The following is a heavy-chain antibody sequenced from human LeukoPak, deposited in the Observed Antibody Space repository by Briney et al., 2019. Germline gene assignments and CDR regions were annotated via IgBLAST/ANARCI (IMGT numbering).Heavy chain of an antibody. CDR1: GGSFSSYY. J-gene: IGHJ4*02. V-gene: IGHV4-34*01. CDR2: INHSGST. CDR3: ARDKVRGVIIE. Sequence: PSETLSLTCAVCGGSFSSYYWSWIRQPPGKGLEWIGEINHSGSTNYNPSLKSRVTISVDTSKNQFSLKLSSVTAADTAVYYCARDKVRGVIIEWGQGTLVTVSS. D-gene: IGHD3-10*01.